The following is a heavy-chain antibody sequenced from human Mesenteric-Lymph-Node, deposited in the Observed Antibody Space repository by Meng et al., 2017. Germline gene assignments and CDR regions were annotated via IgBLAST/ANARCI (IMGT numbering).Heavy chain of an antibody. Sequence: GESLKISCAASGFTFDEYAMHWVRQAPGKGLEWVSLISWDGGSTYYADSVKGRFTISRDNSKNSLYLQMNSLRAEDTALYYCAKDIGIAVAGTTGAFDIWGQGKMVTVSS. CDR3: AKDIGIAVAGTTGAFDI. CDR2: ISWDGGST. CDR1: GFTFDEYA. V-gene: IGHV3-43D*03. D-gene: IGHD6-19*01. J-gene: IGHJ3*02.